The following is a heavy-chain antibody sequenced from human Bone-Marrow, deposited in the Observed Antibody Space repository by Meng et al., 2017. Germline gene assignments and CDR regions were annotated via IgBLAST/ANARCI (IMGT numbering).Heavy chain of an antibody. CDR3: AREEYYYDSSGRGYAFDI. D-gene: IGHD3-22*01. J-gene: IGHJ3*02. Sequence: GESLKISCAASGFTFSSYAMHWVRQAPGKGLEWVAVISYDGSNKYYADSVKGRFTISRDNAKNSLYLQMNSLRAEDTAVYYCAREEYYYDSSGRGYAFDIWGQGTMVTVSS. CDR2: ISYDGSNK. CDR1: GFTFSSYA. V-gene: IGHV3-30*04.